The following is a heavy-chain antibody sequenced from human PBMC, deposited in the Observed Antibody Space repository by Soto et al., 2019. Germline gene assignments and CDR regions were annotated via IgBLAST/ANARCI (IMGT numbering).Heavy chain of an antibody. CDR3: AREPYYYDSSGYYNPESYDY. D-gene: IGHD3-22*01. CDR2: IIPIFGTA. J-gene: IGHJ4*02. CDR1: GGTFRTYA. Sequence: QVQLVQSGAEVKKPGSWVKVSCKASGGTFRTYAISWVRQAPEQGLEWLGGIIPIFGTANYAQKSQGRVTITADESTSTAYMELSSLRSEDTAVYYCAREPYYYDSSGYYNPESYDYWGQGTLVTVSS. V-gene: IGHV1-69*01.